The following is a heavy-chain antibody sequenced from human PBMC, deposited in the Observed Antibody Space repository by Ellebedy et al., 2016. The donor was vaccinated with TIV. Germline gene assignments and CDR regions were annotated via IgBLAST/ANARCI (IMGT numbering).Heavy chain of an antibody. CDR1: GGSIISSYY. J-gene: IGHJ4*02. Sequence: SETLSLXXTVSGGSIISSYYWGWIRQPPGKGLEWIGSVYHSGSAYYNPSLKSRVTISVDTSTNHFSLNLNSVTAADTAVYYCAKHAGAMTTVVKGGDSWGQGTLVTVSA. V-gene: IGHV4-39*01. CDR2: VYHSGSA. D-gene: IGHD4-23*01. CDR3: AKHAGAMTTVVKGGDS.